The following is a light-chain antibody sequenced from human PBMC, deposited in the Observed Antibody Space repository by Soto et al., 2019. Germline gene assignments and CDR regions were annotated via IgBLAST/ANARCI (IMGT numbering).Light chain of an antibody. V-gene: IGKV3-20*01. J-gene: IGKJ2*01. Sequence: EIVLTQSPGTLSLSPGERATLSCRASQSVTSNYLIWYQQKPSQAPRPPIYDASNRATGIPDRFSGSGSGTDFTLTISRLEPEDFAVYSCQQYGSSPFTFGQGTKLEIK. CDR2: DAS. CDR3: QQYGSSPFT. CDR1: QSVTSNY.